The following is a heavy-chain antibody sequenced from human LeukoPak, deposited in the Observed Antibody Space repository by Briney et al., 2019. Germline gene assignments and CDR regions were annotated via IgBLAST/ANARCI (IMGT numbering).Heavy chain of an antibody. V-gene: IGHV3-23*01. D-gene: IGHD6-13*01. CDR1: GFSFTSYG. CDR3: AKSTSSWYGGPFDL. CDR2: ISGSGGST. Sequence: PGGSLRLSCAASGFSFTSYGIIWVRQAPGKGLEWVSGISGSGGSTYNADYVKGRFTISRDNSKNTLFLQMNSLRAEDTAAYYCAKSTSSWYGGPFDLWGRGTMVTVSS. J-gene: IGHJ3*01.